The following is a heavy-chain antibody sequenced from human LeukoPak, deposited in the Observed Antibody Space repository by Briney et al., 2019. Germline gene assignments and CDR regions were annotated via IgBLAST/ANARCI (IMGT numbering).Heavy chain of an antibody. Sequence: GGSLRLSCAASGFTFSSYVMSWVRQAPGKGLEWVSAISGSGGSTYYADSVKGRFTISRDNSKNTLYLQMNSLRAEDTAVYYCAKDKGWFGELSPWGQGTLVTVSS. CDR3: AKDKGWFGELSP. V-gene: IGHV3-23*01. CDR1: GFTFSSYV. J-gene: IGHJ5*02. D-gene: IGHD3-10*01. CDR2: ISGSGGST.